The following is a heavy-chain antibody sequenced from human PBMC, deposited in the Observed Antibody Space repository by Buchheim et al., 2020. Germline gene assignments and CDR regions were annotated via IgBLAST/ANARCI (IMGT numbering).Heavy chain of an antibody. CDR1: GYTFTSYY. Sequence: QVQLVQSGAEVKKPGASVKVSCKASGYTFTSYYMHWVRQAPGQGLEWMGIINPSGGSTSYAQKFQGRVTMTRDTSTSTVYMELSSLRSEDTAVYYCARDHFFSVQGPRISTYYYGSGTDQTNYYYYGMDVWGQGTT. CDR2: INPSGGST. J-gene: IGHJ6*02. D-gene: IGHD3-10*01. V-gene: IGHV1-46*03. CDR3: ARDHFFSVQGPRISTYYYGSGTDQTNYYYYGMDV.